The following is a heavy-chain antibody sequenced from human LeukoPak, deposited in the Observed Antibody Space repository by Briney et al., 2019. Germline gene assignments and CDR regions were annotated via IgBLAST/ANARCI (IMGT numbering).Heavy chain of an antibody. CDR3: ARGLTRGYTYGGCFDP. D-gene: IGHD5-12*01. CDR1: GGSISSYY. J-gene: IGHJ5*02. Sequence: PSETLSLTCTVSGGSISSYYWSWIRQPPGKGLEWIASIYYSGSTYYSPSLKSGVTISVDTSKNQFSLKLRSVTATDTAVYYCARGLTRGYTYGGCFDPWGQGTLVTVSS. CDR2: IYYSGST. V-gene: IGHV4-59*05.